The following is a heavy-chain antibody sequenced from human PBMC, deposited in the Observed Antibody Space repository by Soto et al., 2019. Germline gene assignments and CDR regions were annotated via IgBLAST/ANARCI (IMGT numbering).Heavy chain of an antibody. J-gene: IGHJ4*02. V-gene: IGHV5-10-1*01. CDR2: IDPGDSYT. Sequence: PGESLKISCKGSGYNFTSYWINWVRQMPGKGLEWMGRIDPGDSYTNYSPSLQGHVSLSVDKSITTAYLQWSSLYASDTAMYFCARAGTIRGHPGYDFHWGQGTLVTVS. CDR1: GYNFTSYW. D-gene: IGHD5-12*01. CDR3: ARAGTIRGHPGYDFH.